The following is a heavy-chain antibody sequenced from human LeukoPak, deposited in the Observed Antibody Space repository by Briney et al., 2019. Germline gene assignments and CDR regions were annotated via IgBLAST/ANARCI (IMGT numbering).Heavy chain of an antibody. J-gene: IGHJ4*02. D-gene: IGHD6-6*01. CDR2: INPNSGGT. CDR1: GYTLTGYY. CDR3: ARASRYSSSYGSGRVPFDY. V-gene: IGHV1-2*02. Sequence: ASVKVSCKASGYTLTGYYMHWVRQAPGQGLEWMGWINPNSGGTNYAQKFQGRVTMTRDTSISTAYMELSRLRSDDTAVYYCARASRYSSSYGSGRVPFDYWGQGTLVTVSS.